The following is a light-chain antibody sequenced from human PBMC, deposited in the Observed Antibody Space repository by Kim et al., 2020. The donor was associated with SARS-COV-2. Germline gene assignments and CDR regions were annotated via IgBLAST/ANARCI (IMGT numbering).Light chain of an antibody. V-gene: IGLV7-46*01. Sequence: PGGTVTRTRGSSTRTVTSGHTPDWLQQKPGHAPKTQIYDTTNKRAWTPARFSGSLLGGKAALTLSGAQSEDEAEYYCSLSDNDVAIFGGGTKLTVL. J-gene: IGLJ2*01. CDR3: SLSDNDVAI. CDR2: DTT. CDR1: TRTVTSGHT.